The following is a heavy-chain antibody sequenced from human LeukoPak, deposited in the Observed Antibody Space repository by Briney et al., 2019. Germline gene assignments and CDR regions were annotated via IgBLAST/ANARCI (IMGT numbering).Heavy chain of an antibody. J-gene: IGHJ4*02. Sequence: PGGSLRLSCAASGFTFIDYDMHWVRQVIGKGLEWVSAIGIRGDTHYSGSVKGRFTISRENAESSLYLRMNSLRAEDTAVYYCARGGIQVSGIDEFDYWGQGTLVTVSS. CDR3: ARGGIQVSGIDEFDY. CDR1: GFTFIDYD. V-gene: IGHV3-13*01. D-gene: IGHD6-19*01. CDR2: IGIRGDT.